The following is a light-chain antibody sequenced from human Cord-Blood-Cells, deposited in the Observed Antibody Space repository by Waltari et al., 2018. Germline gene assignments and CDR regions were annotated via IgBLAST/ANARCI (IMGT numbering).Light chain of an antibody. V-gene: IGLV2-18*02. CDR3: SSYTSSSTFVV. CDR1: SSDVGIYNL. J-gene: IGLJ2*01. CDR2: EVS. Sequence: QSALTQPPSVSGSPGQPVTISCTAPSSDVGIYNLVSWYQQPPGTTPKLMIYEVSNRPSGVPDRFSGSKSGNTASLTISGLQAEDEADYYCSSYTSSSTFVVFGGGTKLTVL.